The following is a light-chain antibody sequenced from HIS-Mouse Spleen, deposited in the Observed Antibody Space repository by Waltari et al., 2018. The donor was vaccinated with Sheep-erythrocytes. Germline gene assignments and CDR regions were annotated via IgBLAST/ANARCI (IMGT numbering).Light chain of an antibody. J-gene: IGKJ5*01. CDR1: QGISSW. V-gene: IGKV1-12*01. Sequence: DIQMTQSPSSVSASVGDRVTITCRAGQGISSWLARYQQKPGKAPKPLIYAASSLQSGVPSRFSGSGSGTDFTLTISSLQPEDFATYYCQQANSFPITFGQGTRLEIK. CDR2: AAS. CDR3: QQANSFPIT.